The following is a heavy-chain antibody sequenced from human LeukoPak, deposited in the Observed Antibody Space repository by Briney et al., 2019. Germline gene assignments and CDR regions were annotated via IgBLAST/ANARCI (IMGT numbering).Heavy chain of an antibody. V-gene: IGHV4-39*01. CDR2: SYYSGST. J-gene: IGHJ4*02. D-gene: IGHD4-17*01. CDR3: ESLFGDYGQYYFDY. CDR1: GGSISSSSYY. Sequence: PSETLSLTCTVSGGSISSSSYYWGWIRQPPGKGLEWIGSSYYSGSTYYNPSLKSQVTMSVDTSKNQFSLKLSSVTAADTAVYYCESLFGDYGQYYFDYWGQGTLVPVS.